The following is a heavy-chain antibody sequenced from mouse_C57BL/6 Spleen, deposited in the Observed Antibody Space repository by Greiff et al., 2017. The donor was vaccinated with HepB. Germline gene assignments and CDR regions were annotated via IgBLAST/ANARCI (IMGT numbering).Heavy chain of an antibody. CDR3: AREGRVGRGGFDY. CDR2: IYPGSGST. J-gene: IGHJ2*01. Sequence: QVQLKQPGAELVKPGASVKMSCKASGYTFTSYWITWVKQRPGQGLEWIGDIYPGSGSTNYNEKFKSKATLTVDTSSSTAYMQLSSLTSEDSAVYYCAREGRVGRGGFDYWGQGTTLTVSS. V-gene: IGHV1-55*01. CDR1: GYTFTSYW. D-gene: IGHD4-1*01.